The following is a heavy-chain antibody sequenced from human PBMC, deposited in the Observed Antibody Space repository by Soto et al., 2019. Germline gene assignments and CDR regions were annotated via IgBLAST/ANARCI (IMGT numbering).Heavy chain of an antibody. V-gene: IGHV3-30*18. CDR2: ISYDGSNK. CDR1: GFTFSSYG. J-gene: IGHJ4*02. CDR3: AKEKDTAMAAFDY. Sequence: GGSLRLSCAASGFTFSSYGMHWVRQAPGKGLEWVAVISYDGSNKYYADSVKGRFTISRDNSKNTLYLQMNSLRAEDTAVYYCAKEKDTAMAAFDYWGQGTLVTVSS. D-gene: IGHD5-18*01.